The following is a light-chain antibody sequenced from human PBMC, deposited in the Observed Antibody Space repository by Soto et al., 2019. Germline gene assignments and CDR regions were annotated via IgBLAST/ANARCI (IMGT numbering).Light chain of an antibody. J-gene: IGLJ2*01. CDR2: EVS. CDR3: SSYAGSNKV. Sequence: QSALTQPPSESGSPGQSVTISCTGTSSDVGGYNYVSWYQQHPGKAPKLMIYEVSKRPSGVPDRFSGSKSGNTASLTVSGLQGEDEADYYCSSYAGSNKVFGGGTKLTVL. V-gene: IGLV2-8*01. CDR1: SSDVGGYNY.